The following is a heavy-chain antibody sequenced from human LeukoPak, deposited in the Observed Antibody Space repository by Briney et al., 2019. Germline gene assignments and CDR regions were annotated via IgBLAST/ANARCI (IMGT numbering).Heavy chain of an antibody. V-gene: IGHV3-23*01. CDR3: AKDWTTVVTPKGYYFDS. CDR1: GFSFNNYG. D-gene: IGHD4-23*01. CDR2: ISTTGGST. J-gene: IGHJ4*02. Sequence: PGGSLRLSCAASGFSFNNYGMSWVRQAPGKGLEWVSAISTTGGSTYYADSVKGRFTVSRGNSKNTLSLQMDSLRVEDTALYYCAKDWTTVVTPKGYYFDSWGQGTLVTVSS.